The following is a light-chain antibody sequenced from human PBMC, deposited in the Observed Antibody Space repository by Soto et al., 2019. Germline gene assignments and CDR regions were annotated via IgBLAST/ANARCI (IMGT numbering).Light chain of an antibody. CDR1: QSVSSN. CDR3: QQYNNCPPYT. Sequence: EIVMTQSPATLSVSPEERATLSCRASQSVSSNLAWYQQKPGQAPRLLIYGASTRATGIPARFSGSGSGTEFTLTISSLQSEDFAVYYCQQYNNCPPYTFGQGTKLEIK. J-gene: IGKJ2*01. CDR2: GAS. V-gene: IGKV3-15*01.